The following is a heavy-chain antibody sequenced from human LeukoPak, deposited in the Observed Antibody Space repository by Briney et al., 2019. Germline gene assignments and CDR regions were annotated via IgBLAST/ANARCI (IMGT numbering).Heavy chain of an antibody. Sequence: GGSLRLSCAASGFTFSSYGMHWVRQAPGKGLEWVAVISYDGSNKYYADSVKGRFTISRDNSKNTLYLQMNSLRAEDTAVYYCAREEGRWEWFDPWGQGTLVTVSS. D-gene: IGHD1-26*01. V-gene: IGHV3-30*03. CDR2: ISYDGSNK. CDR1: GFTFSSYG. J-gene: IGHJ5*02. CDR3: AREEGRWEWFDP.